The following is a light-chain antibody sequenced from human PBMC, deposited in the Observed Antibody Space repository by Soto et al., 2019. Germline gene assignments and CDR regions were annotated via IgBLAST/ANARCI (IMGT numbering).Light chain of an antibody. CDR3: QQYGSSGT. CDR2: GAS. V-gene: IGKV3-20*01. Sequence: EIVLTQSPGTLSLSPGERATLSCRASQSVSNNYLAWYQQKPGQAPRLLIYGASNRATGIPDRFIVIGSGTEFTLTISRLEPEDSAVDDCQQYGSSGTFGQGTKVDIK. J-gene: IGKJ1*01. CDR1: QSVSNNY.